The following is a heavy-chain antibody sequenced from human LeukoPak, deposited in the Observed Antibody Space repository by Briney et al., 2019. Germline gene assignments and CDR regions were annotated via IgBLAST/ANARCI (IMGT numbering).Heavy chain of an antibody. D-gene: IGHD3-16*01. CDR1: GFTFSDSW. CDR2: MNQDGSAK. CDR3: ATYTHWVAGDV. V-gene: IGHV3-7*01. J-gene: IGHJ6*02. Sequence: GGSLRLSCAASGFTFSDSWMSWVRQAPGKGLEWVANMNQDGSAKGYVDSVKGRFTISRDNARNSLYPQMSSLRPEDTAVYYCATYTHWVAGDVWGQGTTVTVSS.